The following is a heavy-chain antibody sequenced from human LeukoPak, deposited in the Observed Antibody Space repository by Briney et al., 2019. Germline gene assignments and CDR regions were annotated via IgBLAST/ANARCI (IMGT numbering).Heavy chain of an antibody. J-gene: IGHJ5*02. CDR3: ARGANVLMVYAQGSDP. CDR2: INPNSGGT. Sequence: ASVTVSCKSSGYTFTVYYMHWVRQAPGQGLEWMGWINPNSGGTNYAQKFQGRVTMTRDTSISTAYMELSRLRSDDTAVYYCARGANVLMVYAQGSDPWGQGTLVTVSS. D-gene: IGHD2-8*01. CDR1: GYTFTVYY. V-gene: IGHV1-2*02.